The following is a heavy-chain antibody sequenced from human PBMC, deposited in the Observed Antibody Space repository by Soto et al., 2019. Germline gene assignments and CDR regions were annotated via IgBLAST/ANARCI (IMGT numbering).Heavy chain of an antibody. CDR1: GFTFSNAW. Sequence: EVQLVESGGGLIKPGGSLRLSCAASGFTFSNAWMSWVRQAPGKGLEWVGRIKSRTNGGTTDYAAPVKGRFTISRDDSRTTLYLQMNSLRTEDTAVYYGTTDDPINRSWGQGTLVTVSS. J-gene: IGHJ5*02. CDR2: IKSRTNGGTT. CDR3: TTDDPINRS. V-gene: IGHV3-15*01.